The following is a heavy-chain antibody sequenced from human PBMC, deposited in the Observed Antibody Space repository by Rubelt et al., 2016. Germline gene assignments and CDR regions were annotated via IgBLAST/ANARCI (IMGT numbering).Heavy chain of an antibody. Sequence: QVQLQESGPGLVKPSGTLSLTCAVSGGSISSSNWWSWVRQPPGKGLEWIGEIYHSGSTNYNPSLKGRVTNVVDKAKKQFSRRLSSVTAAEKAGYYCARVFGVVITYYYYYGMDVWGQGTTVTVSS. V-gene: IGHV4-4*02. CDR2: IYHSGST. CDR1: GGSISSSNW. J-gene: IGHJ6*02. D-gene: IGHD3-3*01. CDR3: ARVFGVVITYYYYYGMDV.